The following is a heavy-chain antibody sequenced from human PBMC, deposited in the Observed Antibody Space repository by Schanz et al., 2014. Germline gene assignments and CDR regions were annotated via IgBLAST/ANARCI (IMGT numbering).Heavy chain of an antibody. CDR1: GFSFSTYG. V-gene: IGHV3-23*04. J-gene: IGHJ4*02. CDR2: IGGSGDST. Sequence: DVQLVEPGGGLVQSGGSLRLSCAASGFSFSTYGMTWVRQAPGKGLEWVSGIGGSGDSTHYADSVKGRFIISRDNSKNTLYLQVNSLRGEDTGMYYCARGDPVAGLDYWGRGTLVTGSS. CDR3: ARGDPVAGLDY.